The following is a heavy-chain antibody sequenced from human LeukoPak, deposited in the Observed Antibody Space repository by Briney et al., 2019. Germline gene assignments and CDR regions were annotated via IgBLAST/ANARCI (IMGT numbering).Heavy chain of an antibody. CDR1: SGSISTSNYY. CDR2: IFYSGST. J-gene: IGHJ4*02. CDR3: ARDRYYYDSSGYYYIDY. Sequence: SETLSLTCTVSSGSISTSNYYWGWVRQPPGKALEWIGNIFYSGSTYYNPSLKSRVTMSGDTSKNQFSLKLSSVTAADTAVYYCARDRYYYDSSGYYYIDYWGQGTLVTVSS. D-gene: IGHD3-22*01. V-gene: IGHV4-39*07.